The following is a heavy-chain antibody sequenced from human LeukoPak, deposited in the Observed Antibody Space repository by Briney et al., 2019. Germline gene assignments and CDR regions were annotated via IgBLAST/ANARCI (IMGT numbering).Heavy chain of an antibody. CDR3: ARDLLYYGSGTYYAY. J-gene: IGHJ4*02. V-gene: IGHV3-7*01. D-gene: IGHD3-10*01. Sequence: GGSLRLSCAVSGFTFSNYWMNWVRQAPGKGLEWVANIKQDGGGIYYVDSVKGRFTISRDNAKNSLYLQMNSLRAEDTAVYYCARDLLYYGSGTYYAYWGQGTLVTVSS. CDR1: GFTFSNYW. CDR2: IKQDGGGI.